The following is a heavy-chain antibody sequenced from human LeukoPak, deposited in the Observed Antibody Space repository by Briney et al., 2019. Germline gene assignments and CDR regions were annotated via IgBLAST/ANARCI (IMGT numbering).Heavy chain of an antibody. Sequence: PGGSLRLSCAASGFTFSSYGMHWVRQAPGKGLEWVAVISYDGSNKYYADSVKGRFTISSDNSKNTLYLQMNSLRAEDTAVYYCAKDHELYSSSWYELFPTWYNWFDPWGQGTLVTVSS. V-gene: IGHV3-30*18. CDR3: AKDHELYSSSWYELFPTWYNWFDP. CDR2: ISYDGSNK. D-gene: IGHD6-13*01. CDR1: GFTFSSYG. J-gene: IGHJ5*02.